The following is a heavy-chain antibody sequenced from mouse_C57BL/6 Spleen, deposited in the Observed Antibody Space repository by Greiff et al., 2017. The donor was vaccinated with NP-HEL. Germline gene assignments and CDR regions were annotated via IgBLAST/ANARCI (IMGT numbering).Heavy chain of an antibody. CDR2: ISYSGST. D-gene: IGHD1-1*01. J-gene: IGHJ4*01. V-gene: IGHV3-1*01. Sequence: EVQRVESGPGTVKPSQSLSLTCTVTGYSITSGYDWHWIRHFPGNKLEWMGYISYSGSTNYNPSLKSRISITHDTSKNHFFLKLNSVTTEDTATYYCAITTVGYAMDYWGQGTSVTVSS. CDR1: GYSITSGYD. CDR3: AITTVGYAMDY.